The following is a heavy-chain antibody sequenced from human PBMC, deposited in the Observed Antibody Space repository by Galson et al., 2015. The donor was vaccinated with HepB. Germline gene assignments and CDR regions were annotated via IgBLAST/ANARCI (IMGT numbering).Heavy chain of an antibody. CDR3: TGRVHGDYDYYYYYGMDV. Sequence: SLRLSCAASGFTFSGSAMHWVRQASGKGLEWVGRIRSKANSYATAYAASVKGRFTISRDDSKNTAYLQMNSLKTEDTAVYYCTGRVHGDYDYYYYYGMDVWGQGTTVTVSS. CDR2: IRSKANSYAT. J-gene: IGHJ6*02. D-gene: IGHD4-17*01. V-gene: IGHV3-73*01. CDR1: GFTFSGSA.